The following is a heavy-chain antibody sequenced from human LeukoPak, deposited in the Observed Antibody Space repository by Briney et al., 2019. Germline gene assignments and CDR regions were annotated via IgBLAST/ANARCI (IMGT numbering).Heavy chain of an antibody. V-gene: IGHV1-18*01. D-gene: IGHD3-22*01. Sequence: ASVKVSCKASGYTFTSFGISWVRQAPGQGLEWMGWISAYNGNTIYAQMLQSRVTMTTDTSTSTAHMELRSLRSDDTAVYYCARDLSSSYYYVFDYWGQGTLVTVSS. J-gene: IGHJ4*02. CDR3: ARDLSSSYYYVFDY. CDR2: ISAYNGNT. CDR1: GYTFTSFG.